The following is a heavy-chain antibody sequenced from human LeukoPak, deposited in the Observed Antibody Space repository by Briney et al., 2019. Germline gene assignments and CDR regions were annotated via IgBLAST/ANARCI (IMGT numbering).Heavy chain of an antibody. CDR2: IYYSGST. CDR3: ARDPTSSGWPSYYYYYYMDV. CDR1: GGSISNYY. J-gene: IGHJ6*03. Sequence: SETLSLTCTVSGGSISNYYWSWIRQPPGKGLEWIGNIYYSGSTNYNPSLKSRVTMSVDTSKNQFSLKLSSVTAADTAVYYCARDPTSSGWPSYYYYYYMDVWGKGTTVTISS. V-gene: IGHV4-59*12. D-gene: IGHD6-19*01.